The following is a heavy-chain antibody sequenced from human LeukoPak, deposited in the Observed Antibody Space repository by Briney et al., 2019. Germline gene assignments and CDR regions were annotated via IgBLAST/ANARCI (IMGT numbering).Heavy chain of an antibody. CDR1: GXPFSDYS. J-gene: IGHJ2*01. D-gene: IGHD3-10*01. Sequence: GGSLRLSCAASGXPFSDYSVNWVRQAPGKGLESVSSISSSGDYIYSADSVKGRFTISRDNAKNSLYLQMTNLSAEDTAVYFCVRDLVRGVHPVFYFDLWGRGTLVTVSS. V-gene: IGHV3-21*01. CDR2: ISSSGDYI. CDR3: VRDLVRGVHPVFYFDL.